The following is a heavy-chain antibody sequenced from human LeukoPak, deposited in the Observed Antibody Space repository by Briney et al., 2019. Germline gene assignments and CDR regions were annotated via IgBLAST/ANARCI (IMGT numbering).Heavy chain of an antibody. CDR1: GGSISSSSYY. V-gene: IGHV4-39*01. J-gene: IGHJ4*02. Sequence: SETLPLTCTVSGGSISSSSYYWGWIRQPPGKGLEWIGSIYYSGSTYYNPSLKSRVTISVDTSKNQFSLKLSSVTAADTAVYYCATQMDTATVFTPYFDYWGQGTLVTVSS. CDR3: ATQMDTATVFTPYFDY. CDR2: IYYSGST. D-gene: IGHD5-18*01.